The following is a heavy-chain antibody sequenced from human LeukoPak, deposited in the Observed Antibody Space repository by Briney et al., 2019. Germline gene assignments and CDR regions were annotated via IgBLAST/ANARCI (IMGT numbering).Heavy chain of an antibody. J-gene: IGHJ5*02. CDR1: GFTFSSYA. CDR2: ISGSGGST. D-gene: IGHD5-12*01. CDR3: AKEGRGYSGYDTGVVTT. V-gene: IGHV3-23*01. Sequence: GGSLRLSCAASGFTFSSYAMSWVRQAPGKGLEWVSAISGSGGSTYYADSVKGRFTISRDNSKNTLYLQMNNLRAEDTAVYYCAKEGRGYSGYDTGVVTTWGQGTLVTVSS.